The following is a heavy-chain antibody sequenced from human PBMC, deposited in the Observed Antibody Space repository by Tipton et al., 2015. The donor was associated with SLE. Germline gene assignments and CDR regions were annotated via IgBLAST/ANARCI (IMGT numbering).Heavy chain of an antibody. CDR2: IVVGSGNT. D-gene: IGHD4-23*01. J-gene: IGHJ4*02. V-gene: IGHV1-58*02. CDR1: GFTFTSSA. Sequence: QLVPSGAEVKKPGTSVKVSCKASGFTFTSSAMQWVRQARGQRLAWLGWIVVGSGNTNYAQKFQERVTITRDMSTSTAYMELSSLRSEDTAVYCCAAASGGNGLFDYWGQGTLVTVSS. CDR3: AAASGGNGLFDY.